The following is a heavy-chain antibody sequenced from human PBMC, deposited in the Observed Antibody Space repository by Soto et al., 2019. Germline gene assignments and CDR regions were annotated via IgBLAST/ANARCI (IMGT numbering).Heavy chain of an antibody. V-gene: IGHV3-23*01. Sequence: EVQLLESGGGLAQPGGSLRLSCAASGFTFSSYAMSWVRQAPGKGLEWVSGIGGSGGSIYYADSVKGRFTISRDNSKNTLYLQMNSLRGEDTAVYHCAKEVVPAAIAGSYYYGMDVWGPGTTVTVSS. CDR1: GFTFSSYA. CDR2: IGGSGGSI. J-gene: IGHJ6*02. CDR3: AKEVVPAAIAGSYYYGMDV. D-gene: IGHD2-2*01.